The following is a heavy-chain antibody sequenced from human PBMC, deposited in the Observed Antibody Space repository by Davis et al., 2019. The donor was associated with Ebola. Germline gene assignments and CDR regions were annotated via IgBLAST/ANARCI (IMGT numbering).Heavy chain of an antibody. CDR1: GGSISSYY. D-gene: IGHD3-10*01. Sequence: SETLSLTCSVSGGSISSYYWSWIRQPPGKGLEWIGEINHSGSTNYNPSLKSRVTISVDTSKNQFSLKLSSVTAADTAVYYCARSGLLWFGELFFSSNWFDPWGQGTLVTVSS. J-gene: IGHJ5*02. CDR3: ARSGLLWFGELFFSSNWFDP. CDR2: INHSGST. V-gene: IGHV4-34*01.